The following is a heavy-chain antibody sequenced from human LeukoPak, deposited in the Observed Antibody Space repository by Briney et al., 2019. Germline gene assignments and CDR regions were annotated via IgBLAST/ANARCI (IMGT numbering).Heavy chain of an antibody. CDR3: AKVDYRGYFDY. CDR2: INSDGSST. V-gene: IGHV3-74*01. CDR1: GFTFSSYW. J-gene: IGHJ4*02. Sequence: GGSLRLSCAGSGFTFSSYWMHWVRQAPGKGLVWVSRINSDGSSTSYADSVKGRFTISRDNSKNTLYLQMNSLRAEDTAVYYCAKVDYRGYFDYWGQGTLVTVSS. D-gene: IGHD5-12*01.